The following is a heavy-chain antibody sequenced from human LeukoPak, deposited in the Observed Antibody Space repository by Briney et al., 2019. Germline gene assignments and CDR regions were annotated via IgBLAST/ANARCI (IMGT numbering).Heavy chain of an antibody. Sequence: SVKVSCKASGGTFSSYAISWVRQAPGQGLEWMGRIIPILGIANYAQKFQGRVTITADKSTSTAYMELNSLRAEDTAVYYCARENVQLVAFDIWGQGTMVTVSS. CDR3: ARENVQLVAFDI. J-gene: IGHJ3*02. CDR1: GGTFSSYA. CDR2: IIPILGIA. D-gene: IGHD5-18*01. V-gene: IGHV1-69*04.